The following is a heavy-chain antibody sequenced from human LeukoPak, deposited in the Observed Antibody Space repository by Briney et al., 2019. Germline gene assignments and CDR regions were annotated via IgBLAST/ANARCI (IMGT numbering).Heavy chain of an antibody. J-gene: IGHJ4*02. Sequence: AGGSLRLSYEASGFIFSSFSMNWVRQAPGKGLEWIAYIRGRSTDISYADSAKGRFTISRDDAKSSLFLQMGSLRTEDTAVYYCVRDHYWAFDSWGQGTLVTVSS. D-gene: IGHD2-8*02. CDR1: GFIFSSFS. CDR2: IRGRSTDI. V-gene: IGHV3-21*05. CDR3: VRDHYWAFDS.